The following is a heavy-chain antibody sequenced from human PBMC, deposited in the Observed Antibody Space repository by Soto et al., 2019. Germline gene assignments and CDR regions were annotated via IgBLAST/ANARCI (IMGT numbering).Heavy chain of an antibody. D-gene: IGHD3-22*01. Sequence: VASVKVSCKASGYTFTSYGFTWVRQAPGQGLEWMGWISAYNDNTNYAQKLQGRVTMTTDTSTSTAYMELRSLRSDDTAVYSCARTKIKWVEAYYYDSSGAYYFDCWGQRTMFTVSS. CDR3: ARTKIKWVEAYYYDSSGAYYFDC. V-gene: IGHV1-18*01. J-gene: IGHJ4*02. CDR1: GYTFTSYG. CDR2: ISAYNDNT.